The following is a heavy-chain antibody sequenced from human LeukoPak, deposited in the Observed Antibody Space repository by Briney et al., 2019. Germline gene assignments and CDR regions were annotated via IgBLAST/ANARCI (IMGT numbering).Heavy chain of an antibody. V-gene: IGHV4-38-2*02. J-gene: IGHJ4*02. CDR2: IYHSGST. Sequence: QVQLQESGPGLVKPSETLSLTCAVSDYSISSGHYWGWIRQPPGKGLEWIGSIYHSGSTYYNPSLKSRVTISVDTSKNQFSLKLRSVTAADTAVYYCGRDLEGDTSGMGYWGQGTLVTVSS. CDR1: DYSISSGHY. CDR3: GRDLEGDTSGMGY. D-gene: IGHD1-26*01.